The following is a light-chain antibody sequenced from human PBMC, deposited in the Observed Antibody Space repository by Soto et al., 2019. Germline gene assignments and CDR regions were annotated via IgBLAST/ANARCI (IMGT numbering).Light chain of an antibody. J-gene: IGLJ2*01. Sequence: QSVLTQPPSASGTPGQRVTISCSGSSSNIGSNSVNWYQQLPGTAPKLLMYSSNQRPSGVPDRFSGSKSGTSASLAISGLQSEDEADYYCAASDDSLNGVVFGGGTKLNVL. CDR2: SSN. CDR3: AASDDSLNGVV. CDR1: SSNIGSNS. V-gene: IGLV1-44*01.